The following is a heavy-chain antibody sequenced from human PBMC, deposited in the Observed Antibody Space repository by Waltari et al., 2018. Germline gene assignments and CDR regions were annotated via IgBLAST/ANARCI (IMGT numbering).Heavy chain of an antibody. Sequence: EVLLVESGGGLVKPGGSLRLSCVVSGFPFSLYSMNWFRQAQGTGLEWVASIDSGSTYIHYGDSMKGRFTISRDNAKNSLYLQMNRLRPEDTAVYYCARPPLYVASAGSGDYWGRGTLVTVSS. D-gene: IGHD2-15*01. J-gene: IGHJ4*02. CDR3: ARPPLYVASAGSGDY. V-gene: IGHV3-21*01. CDR2: IDSGSTYI. CDR1: GFPFSLYS.